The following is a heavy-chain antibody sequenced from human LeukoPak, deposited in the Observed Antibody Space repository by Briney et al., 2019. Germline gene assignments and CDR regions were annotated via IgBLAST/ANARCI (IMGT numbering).Heavy chain of an antibody. CDR1: GFTFSDYY. CDR3: ARLLDTTYYYDRMSGMDV. V-gene: IGHV3-66*04. Sequence: GGSLRLSCAASGFTFSDYYMSWIRQAPGKGLEWVSVIYSGGSTYYADSVKGRFTISRDNSKNTLYLQMNSLRAEDTAVYYCARLLDTTYYYDRMSGMDVWGQGTTVTVSS. D-gene: IGHD3-22*01. CDR2: IYSGGST. J-gene: IGHJ6*02.